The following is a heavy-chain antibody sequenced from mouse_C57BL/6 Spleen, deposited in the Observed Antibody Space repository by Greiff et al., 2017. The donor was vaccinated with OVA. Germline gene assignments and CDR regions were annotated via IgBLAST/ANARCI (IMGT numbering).Heavy chain of an antibody. J-gene: IGHJ4*01. CDR2: ISDGGSYT. V-gene: IGHV5-4*01. D-gene: IGHD1-1*01. Sequence: EVQRVESGGGLVKPGGSLKLSCAASGFTFSSYAMSWVRQTPEKRLEWVATISDGGSYTYYPDNVQGRFTISRDNAKNNLYLQMSHLKSEDTAMYYCAREYGSYAMDYWGQGTSVTVSS. CDR1: GFTFSSYA. CDR3: AREYGSYAMDY.